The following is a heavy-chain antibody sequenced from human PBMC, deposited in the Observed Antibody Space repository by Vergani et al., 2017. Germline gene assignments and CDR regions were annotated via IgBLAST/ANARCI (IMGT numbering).Heavy chain of an antibody. CDR3: TRIGYCSGGSCYPSY. D-gene: IGHD2-15*01. V-gene: IGHV3-73*01. Sequence: EVQLVESGGGLVQPGGSLKLSCAASGFTFSGYAMHWVRQASGKGLEWVGRIRSKANSYATAYAASVKGRFTISRDDSKNTAYLQMNSLKTEDTAVYYCTRIGYCSGGSCYPSYWGQGTLVTVSS. CDR1: GFTFSGYA. CDR2: IRSKANSYAT. J-gene: IGHJ4*02.